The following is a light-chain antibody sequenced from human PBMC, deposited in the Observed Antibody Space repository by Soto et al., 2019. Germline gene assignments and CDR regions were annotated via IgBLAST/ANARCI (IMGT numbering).Light chain of an antibody. J-gene: IGKJ3*01. Sequence: IVLTQSPATLSLSPGERATLSCRARQTVSTYLSWYQHKPGQAPRLLIYGASKRATGIPARFSGSGSGTDFTLTISRLEPEDFAVYYCQQYGDSPLFGPGTKVDIK. CDR2: GAS. CDR3: QQYGDSPL. V-gene: IGKV3-20*01. CDR1: QTVSTY.